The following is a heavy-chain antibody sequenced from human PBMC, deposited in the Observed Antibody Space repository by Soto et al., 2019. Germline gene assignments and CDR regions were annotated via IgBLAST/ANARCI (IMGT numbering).Heavy chain of an antibody. CDR1: GGSISGYY. D-gene: IGHD3-3*01. J-gene: IGHJ4*02. Sequence: QVQLQESGPGLVKPSETLSLICSVSGGSISGYYWSWIRQTPGKGPEWIGYISYFGSTKYNPSLRSRVRIXXDXSXXQFSLKLSSVTAADTAVYSCARHYDGYKAPYPFDYWGQGTLVTVSS. V-gene: IGHV4-59*08. CDR2: ISYFGST. CDR3: ARHYDGYKAPYPFDY.